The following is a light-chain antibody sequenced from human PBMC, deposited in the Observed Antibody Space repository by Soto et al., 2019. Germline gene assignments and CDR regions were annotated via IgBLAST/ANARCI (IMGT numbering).Light chain of an antibody. Sequence: DIQMTQSPSSLSASVGDRVTITCRASQGISNYLAWYQQKPGKVPKLLIYAASTLQSGVPSRFSGSGSGTDFTLTISSLQPEDVATCYCQKYNSALTWTFGQGTKVEIK. CDR1: QGISNY. CDR3: QKYNSALTWT. V-gene: IGKV1-27*01. CDR2: AAS. J-gene: IGKJ1*01.